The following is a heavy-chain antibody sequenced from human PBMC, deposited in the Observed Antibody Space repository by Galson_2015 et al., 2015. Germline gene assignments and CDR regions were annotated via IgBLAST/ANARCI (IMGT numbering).Heavy chain of an antibody. V-gene: IGHV1-46*01. Sequence: SVKVSCKASGYTFTSYYMHWVRQAPGQGLEWMGIINPSGGSTSYAQKFQGRVTMTRDTSTSTVYMELSSLRSEDTAVYYCARGTLDCSSTSCYRGHWFDPWGQGTLVTVSS. J-gene: IGHJ5*02. CDR3: ARGTLDCSSTSCYRGHWFDP. D-gene: IGHD2-2*01. CDR1: GYTFTSYY. CDR2: INPSGGST.